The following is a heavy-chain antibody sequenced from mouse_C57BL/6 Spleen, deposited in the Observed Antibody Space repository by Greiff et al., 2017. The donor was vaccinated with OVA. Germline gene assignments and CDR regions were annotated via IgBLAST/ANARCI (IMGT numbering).Heavy chain of an antibody. V-gene: IGHV5-17*01. CDR2: ISSGSSTI. Sequence: EVKVEESGGGLVKPGGSLKLSCAASGFTFSDYGMHWVRQAPEKGLEWVAYISSGSSTIYYADTVKGRFTISRDNAKNTLFLQMTSLRSEDTAMYYCARPYSNAYAMDYWGQGTSVTVSS. CDR1: GFTFSDYG. CDR3: ARPYSNAYAMDY. J-gene: IGHJ4*01. D-gene: IGHD2-5*01.